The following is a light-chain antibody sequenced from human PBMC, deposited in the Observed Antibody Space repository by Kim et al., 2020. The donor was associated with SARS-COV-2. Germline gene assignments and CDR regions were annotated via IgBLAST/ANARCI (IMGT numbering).Light chain of an antibody. CDR1: NIGSKS. Sequence: SYELTQPPSVSVAPGKTARITCGGNNIGSKSVHWYQQKPGQAPVLVIYYDSDRPSGIPERFSGSNSGNTATLTISRVEAGDEADYYCQVWDSSSGNVFGT. CDR2: YDS. J-gene: IGLJ1*01. CDR3: QVWDSSSGNV. V-gene: IGLV3-21*04.